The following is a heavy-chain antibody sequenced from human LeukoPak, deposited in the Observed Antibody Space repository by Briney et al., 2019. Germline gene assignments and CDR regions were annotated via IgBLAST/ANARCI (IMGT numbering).Heavy chain of an antibody. CDR1: GDSVSSNSAA. CDR2: TYYRSKWYN. Sequence: SQALSLTCAISGDSVSSNSAAWNWIRQSPSRGLEWLGWTYYRSKWYNDYAVSVKSRITINPDTSKNQFSLQLNSVTPEDTAVYYCARNSITIFGVVNNWFDPWGQGTLVTVSS. D-gene: IGHD3-3*01. V-gene: IGHV6-1*01. CDR3: ARNSITIFGVVNNWFDP. J-gene: IGHJ5*02.